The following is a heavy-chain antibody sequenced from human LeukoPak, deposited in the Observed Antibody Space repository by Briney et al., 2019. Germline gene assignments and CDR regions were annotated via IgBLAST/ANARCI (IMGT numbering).Heavy chain of an antibody. Sequence: PSETLSLTCTVSGGSFSSSSCSWGRLPQPPGLGLEWIGSSYYSVSTNYTPSIQSRVTISVDTSKSQCSLKPSSVTAADTAVYHCAIGGYYYGSGSTRRHNWFDPWGQGTLVTVSS. J-gene: IGHJ5*02. D-gene: IGHD3-10*01. V-gene: IGHV4-39*07. CDR2: SYYSVST. CDR1: GGSFSSSSCS. CDR3: AIGGYYYGSGSTRRHNWFDP.